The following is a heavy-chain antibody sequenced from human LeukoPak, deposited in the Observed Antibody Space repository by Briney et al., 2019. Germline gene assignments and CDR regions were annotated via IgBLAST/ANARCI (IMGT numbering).Heavy chain of an antibody. D-gene: IGHD1-26*01. V-gene: IGHV4-34*01. J-gene: IGHJ5*02. Sequence: PSETLSLTCAVYIDSFSNYHWNWIRQTPAKGMEWIGEVNESGGTNISPSLRSRVILSVDTSKNQFSLKLISVTVADTAIYYCARGQGATVPQVGKNWFDPWGQGTLVTVPS. CDR2: VNESGGT. CDR3: ARGQGATVPQVGKNWFDP. CDR1: IDSFSNYH.